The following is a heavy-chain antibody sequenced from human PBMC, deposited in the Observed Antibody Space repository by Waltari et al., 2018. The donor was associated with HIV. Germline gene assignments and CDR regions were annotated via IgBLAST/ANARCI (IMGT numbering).Heavy chain of an antibody. Sequence: QVQLQQWGPGLLKPSETLSLTCAVYGGSFRNNFWSWIRHLPGKGLEWIGEIKQSGNTRYNPSLKSRVITSVDTSKKQFSLKLRFVAAADTAMYCCARVFGGGHFDSWGQGTLLIVSS. CDR1: GGSFRNNF. CDR2: IKQSGNT. V-gene: IGHV4-34*02. J-gene: IGHJ4*02. CDR3: ARVFGGGHFDS. D-gene: IGHD3-10*01.